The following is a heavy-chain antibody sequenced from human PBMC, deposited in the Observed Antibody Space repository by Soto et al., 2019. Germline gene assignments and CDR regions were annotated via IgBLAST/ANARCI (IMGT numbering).Heavy chain of an antibody. CDR3: ARRTTYSSGWDS. Sequence: PAESLKISCKGSGYIFTSYWIGWVRQMPGKGLEWMGIIFASDSNTRYSPSFQGQVTISVDKSISTAYLQWSSLKASDTAIYYCARRTTYSSGWDSWGQGTLVTVSS. D-gene: IGHD6-19*01. J-gene: IGHJ4*02. V-gene: IGHV5-51*01. CDR1: GYIFTSYW. CDR2: IFASDSNT.